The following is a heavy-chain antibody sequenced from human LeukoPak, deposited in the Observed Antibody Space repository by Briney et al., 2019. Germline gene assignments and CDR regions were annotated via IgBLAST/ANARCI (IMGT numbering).Heavy chain of an antibody. CDR1: GGSISSSSYY. D-gene: IGHD4-23*01. Sequence: SETLSLTCTVSGGSISSSSYYWGWIRQPPGKGLEWIGYIYYSGSASYSPSLKSRVTISVDTSKNQFSLNLSSVTAADTAVYYCARTYAPPTTVVTPTHWFDPWGQGTLVTVSS. CDR3: ARTYAPPTTVVTPTHWFDP. CDR2: IYYSGSA. V-gene: IGHV4-61*05. J-gene: IGHJ5*02.